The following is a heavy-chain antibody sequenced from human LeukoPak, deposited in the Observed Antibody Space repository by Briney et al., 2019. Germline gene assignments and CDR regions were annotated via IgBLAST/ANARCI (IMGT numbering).Heavy chain of an antibody. J-gene: IGHJ4*02. V-gene: IGHV3-15*01. CDR1: GFTFSNAW. D-gene: IGHD3-9*01. Sequence: PGGSLRLSCAASGFTFSNAWMTWVRQGPGTGLEWVGRIKSKVNGGTADHAAPVKGRFTISRDDSQNMLYLQMSSLKTEDTAVYYCTTDIHILMCSGDYWGQGTLVTVSS. CDR2: IKSKVNGGTA. CDR3: TTDIHILMCSGDY.